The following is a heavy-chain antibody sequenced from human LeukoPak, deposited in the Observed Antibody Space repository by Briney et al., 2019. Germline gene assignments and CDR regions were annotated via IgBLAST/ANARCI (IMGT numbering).Heavy chain of an antibody. D-gene: IGHD5-24*01. CDR3: ATRVPYTGYKN. CDR2: MSRSGTTI. V-gene: IGHV3-48*03. Sequence: GGSLRLSCTISGLTLSSYELNWIRQAPGKGLEWVSYMSRSGTTIYYADSVKGRFTISRDNAKNSLYLQMNSLRVEDTAGYYCATRVPYTGYKNWGQGTLVTVSS. CDR1: GLTLSSYE. J-gene: IGHJ4*02.